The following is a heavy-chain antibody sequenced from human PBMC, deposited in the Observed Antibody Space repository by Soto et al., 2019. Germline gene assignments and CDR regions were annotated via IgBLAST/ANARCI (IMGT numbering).Heavy chain of an antibody. V-gene: IGHV1-3*01. D-gene: IGHD3-22*01. CDR1: GYTFTSYA. Sequence: ASVKVSCKASGYTFTSYAMHWVRQAPGQRREWMGWINAGNGNTKYSQKFQGRVSITRDTSASTAYMELSSLRSEDTAVYYCARNYDSSGYLRGDNWFDLWGQGXLVTVSS. CDR3: ARNYDSSGYLRGDNWFDL. CDR2: INAGNGNT. J-gene: IGHJ5*02.